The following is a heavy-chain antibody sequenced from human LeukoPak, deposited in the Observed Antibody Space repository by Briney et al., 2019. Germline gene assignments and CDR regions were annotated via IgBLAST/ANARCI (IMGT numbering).Heavy chain of an antibody. D-gene: IGHD3-10*01. CDR3: ARSSSGSYYPPHASDI. CDR2: INPSGGST. Sequence: ASVKVSCKASGYTFTSYYMHWVRQAPGQGLEWMGIINPSGGSTSYAQKFQGRVTMTRDTSTSTVYMELSSLRSEDTAVYYCARSSSGSYYPPHASDIWGQGTMVTVSS. J-gene: IGHJ3*02. CDR1: GYTFTSYY. V-gene: IGHV1-46*01.